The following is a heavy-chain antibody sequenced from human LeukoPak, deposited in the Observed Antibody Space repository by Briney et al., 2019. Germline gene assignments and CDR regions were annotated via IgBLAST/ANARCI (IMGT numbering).Heavy chain of an antibody. CDR3: AKGLVPAAIRVVDY. CDR1: GFTFSSYS. D-gene: IGHD2-2*01. J-gene: IGHJ4*02. V-gene: IGHV3-48*01. Sequence: PGGSLRLSCAASGFTFSSYSMNWVRQAPGKGLEWVSYISSSSSTIYYADSVKGRFTISRDNSKNTLYLQVNSLRAEDTAVYYCAKGLVPAAIRVVDYWGQGTLVTVSS. CDR2: ISSSSSTI.